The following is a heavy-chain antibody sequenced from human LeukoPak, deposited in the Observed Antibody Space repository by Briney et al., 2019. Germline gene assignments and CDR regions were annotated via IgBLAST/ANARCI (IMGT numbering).Heavy chain of an antibody. D-gene: IGHD6-19*01. Sequence: SETLSLTCTVSGGSISSGGYYWSWIRQPPGKGLEWIGYIYHSGSTYYNPSLKSRVTISVDRPKNQFSLKLSSVTAADTAVYYCARGLDSSGWPDGYYFDYWGQGTLVTVSS. CDR2: IYHSGST. CDR3: ARGLDSSGWPDGYYFDY. J-gene: IGHJ4*02. CDR1: GGSISSGGYY. V-gene: IGHV4-30-2*01.